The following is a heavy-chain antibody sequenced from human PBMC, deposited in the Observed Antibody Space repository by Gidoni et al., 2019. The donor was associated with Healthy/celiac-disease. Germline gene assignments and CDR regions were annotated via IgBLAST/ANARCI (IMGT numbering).Heavy chain of an antibody. V-gene: IGHV4-31*03. CDR1: GGSISSGGYY. Sequence: QVQLQESGPGLVKPSQTLSLPCTVSGGSISSGGYYWSWIRQPPGKGRGVFGYIYYRGHTSYNPSLKSRVTISVDTVKNQFSRKLRSVTAADPAVYFCATTGGGAYARDYYYYYGMDVWGQGTTVTVSS. J-gene: IGHJ6*02. CDR2: IYYRGHT. CDR3: ATTGGGAYARDYYYYYGMDV. D-gene: IGHD4-17*01.